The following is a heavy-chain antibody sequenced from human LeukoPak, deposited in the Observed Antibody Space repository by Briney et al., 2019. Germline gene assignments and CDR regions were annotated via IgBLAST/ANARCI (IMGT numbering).Heavy chain of an antibody. CDR1: GYTFTSHG. D-gene: IGHD3-10*01. CDR2: ISAYNGNT. CDR3: ARVGLPYYYGSGSLYYFDY. J-gene: IGHJ4*02. V-gene: IGHV1-18*01. Sequence: GASVKVSCKASGYTFTSHGISWVRQAPGQGLEWMGWISAYNGNTNYAQKLQGRVTMTTDTSTSTAYMELRSLRSDDTAVYYCARVGLPYYYGSGSLYYFDYWGQGTLVTVSS.